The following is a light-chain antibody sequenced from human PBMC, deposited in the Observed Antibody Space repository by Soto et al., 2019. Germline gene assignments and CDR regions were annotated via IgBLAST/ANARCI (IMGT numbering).Light chain of an antibody. J-gene: IGKJ5*01. V-gene: IGKV3-11*01. CDR1: QSFRGL. Sequence: EVVLTQSPVTLSLSPGARATLSCRASQSFRGLLAWYQQKPGQAPRLLIYDASNRATGIPARFSGSGSGTDFTLTISSLEPEDFAVYYCQQRSNWPPEITFGQGTRLEIK. CDR2: DAS. CDR3: QQRSNWPPEIT.